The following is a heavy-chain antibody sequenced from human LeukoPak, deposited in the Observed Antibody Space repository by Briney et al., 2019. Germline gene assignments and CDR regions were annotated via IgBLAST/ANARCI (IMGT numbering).Heavy chain of an antibody. CDR3: ARDRFYDILTGYNWFDP. J-gene: IGHJ5*02. Sequence: ASVKVSCKASGYTFTGYYMHWVRQAPGQGLEWMGWIIPNSGGTNYAQKFQGRVTMTRDTSISTAYMELSRLRSDDTAVYYCARDRFYDILTGYNWFDPWGQGTLVTVSS. CDR2: IIPNSGGT. V-gene: IGHV1-2*02. CDR1: GYTFTGYY. D-gene: IGHD3-9*01.